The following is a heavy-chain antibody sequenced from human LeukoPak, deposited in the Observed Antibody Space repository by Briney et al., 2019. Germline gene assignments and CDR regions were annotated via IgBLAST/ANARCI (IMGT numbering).Heavy chain of an antibody. CDR3: AREWAGGYSYGPYLDY. CDR1: GYTFISYG. V-gene: IGHV1-18*04. Sequence: ASVKVSCKASGYTFISYGINWVRQAPGQGLEWMGWISTYNGNTNYAQKFQGRVTMTTDTSTSKAYMEVKSLRSDDTAVYYCAREWAGGYSYGPYLDYWGQGTLVTVSS. J-gene: IGHJ4*02. D-gene: IGHD5-18*01. CDR2: ISTYNGNT.